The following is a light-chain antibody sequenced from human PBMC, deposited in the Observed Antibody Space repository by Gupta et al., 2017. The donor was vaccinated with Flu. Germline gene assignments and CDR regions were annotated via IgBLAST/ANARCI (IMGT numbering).Light chain of an antibody. CDR2: AAS. J-gene: IGKJ4*01. V-gene: IGKV1-9*01. Sequence: DIKVTKYPSFLSASVGDTVTITCRTSQGLTGYLGRYQQKPGKAPRLLIYAASTLQSGVRARLSGSGSGTEVTLAITSLQPEDFATYHCQNKGYFGGGTKVEIK. CDR1: QGLTGY. CDR3: QNKGY.